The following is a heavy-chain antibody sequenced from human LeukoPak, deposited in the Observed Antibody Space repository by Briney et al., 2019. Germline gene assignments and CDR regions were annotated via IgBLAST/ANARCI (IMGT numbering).Heavy chain of an antibody. CDR3: VRGRQDTIVRTGAFDF. D-gene: IGHD3-10*02. CDR1: GFTFTNHI. CDR2: IATDGSQT. J-gene: IGHJ3*01. V-gene: IGHV3-30-3*01. Sequence: PGGSLRLSCAASGFTFTNHIMHWVRQAPGKGLEWVASIATDGSQTFYRGSVKGRFTISRDNSENKLYLQMNSLRAEDTAVYFCVRGRQDTIVRTGAFDFWGQGTMLSVSS.